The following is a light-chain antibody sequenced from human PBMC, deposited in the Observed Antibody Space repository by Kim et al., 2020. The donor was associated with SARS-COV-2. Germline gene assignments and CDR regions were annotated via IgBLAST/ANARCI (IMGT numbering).Light chain of an antibody. CDR1: NIGSKT. CDR3: QVWDASSDHPVV. Sequence: PGQTATLTCGGKNIGSKTVHWYQQKPGQAPVLVIYYDGDRPSGIPERFSGSNSGNTATLTISRVEAGDEADFYCQVWDASSDHPVVFGGGTQLTVL. CDR2: YDG. J-gene: IGLJ2*01. V-gene: IGLV3-21*04.